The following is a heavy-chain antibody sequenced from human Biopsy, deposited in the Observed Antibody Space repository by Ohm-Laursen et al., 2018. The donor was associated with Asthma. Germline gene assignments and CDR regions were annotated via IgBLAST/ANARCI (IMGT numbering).Heavy chain of an antibody. V-gene: IGHV1-69*13. Sequence: SVKVSCKSLGGTLNTNVIGGGGQAPGQGLGGMGGINSVFGTTTYPQKFQDRVTITADDSTSTVYMELSSLRSEDTAVYYCARKAGSCISRTCYSLDFWGQGTLVTVSS. CDR3: ARKAGSCISRTCYSLDF. CDR2: INSVFGTT. CDR1: GGTLNTNV. D-gene: IGHD2-2*01. J-gene: IGHJ4*02.